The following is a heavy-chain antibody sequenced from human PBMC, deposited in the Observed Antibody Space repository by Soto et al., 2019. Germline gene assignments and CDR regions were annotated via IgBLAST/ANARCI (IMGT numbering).Heavy chain of an antibody. V-gene: IGHV4-31*01. Sequence: QVQLQESGPGLVKPSQTLSLTCTVSGGSISSGGYYWSWIRQHPGKGLEWIGYIYYRGSAYYNPSLKRPVTISVDTSTHQCALKLSSVTAADAAVDSCARGGGLGGTAYWGQGTLVTVSS. CDR1: GGSISSGGYY. CDR3: ARGGGLGGTAY. D-gene: IGHD2-21*02. J-gene: IGHJ4*02. CDR2: IYYRGSA.